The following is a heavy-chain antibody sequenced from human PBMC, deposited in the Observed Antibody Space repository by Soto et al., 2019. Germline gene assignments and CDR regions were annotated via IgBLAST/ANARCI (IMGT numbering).Heavy chain of an antibody. CDR1: GYIFISYG. CDR2: INTYTGQT. CDR3: ARDRGYCSGGSCSSDWFDP. D-gene: IGHD2-15*01. Sequence: QVHLVQSGPEVKKPGASVKVACRASGYIFISYGISWVRQAPGQGLEWMGWINTYTGQTNYAQNLQGRCTVTTDTSSTTAYMKQRSLRSDVTAVYYCARDRGYCSGGSCSSDWFDPSGQGTLVTVSS. V-gene: IGHV1-18*04. J-gene: IGHJ5*02.